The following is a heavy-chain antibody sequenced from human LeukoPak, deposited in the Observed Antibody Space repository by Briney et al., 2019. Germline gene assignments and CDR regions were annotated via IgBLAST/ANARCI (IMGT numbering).Heavy chain of an antibody. V-gene: IGHV3-30*03. CDR3: ARGGYHAYYLDY. CDR2: ISFDGSNK. J-gene: IGHJ4*02. Sequence: GGSLRLSCAASGFTFSSYGMHWVRQAPGKGLEWVAVISFDGSNKYYADSVKGRFTISRDNSKNTLYLQMNSLRAEDTAVYYCARGGYHAYYLDYWGQGSLVTVSS. CDR1: GFTFSSYG. D-gene: IGHD5-18*01.